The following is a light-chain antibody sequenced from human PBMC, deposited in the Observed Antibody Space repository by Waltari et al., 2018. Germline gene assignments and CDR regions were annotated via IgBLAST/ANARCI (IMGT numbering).Light chain of an antibody. CDR1: QTINTH. Sequence: DIQMTQSPPSLSASIGDRVTITRRASQTINTHLNWYQQKEGKAPQLLIFGASSLRSGVPSSFSGTGSRTEFTLTISGLQPEDFATYYCQQAYNVPPIAFGQGTRLDLK. CDR2: GAS. CDR3: QQAYNVPPIA. V-gene: IGKV1-39*01. J-gene: IGKJ5*01.